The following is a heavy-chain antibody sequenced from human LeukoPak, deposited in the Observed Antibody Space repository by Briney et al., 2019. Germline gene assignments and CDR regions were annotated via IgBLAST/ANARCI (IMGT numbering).Heavy chain of an antibody. CDR1: GYTFTSYA. CDR2: INAGNGNT. D-gene: IGHD1-26*01. Sequence: ASVKVSCKASGYTFTSYAMHWVRQAPGQRLEWMGWINAGNGNTKYSQNFQGRVTFISNTSATTAFIELSSLRSEDAAVYYCARDSGSGSNDYWGQGTLVTVSS. J-gene: IGHJ4*02. CDR3: ARDSGSGSNDY. V-gene: IGHV1-3*01.